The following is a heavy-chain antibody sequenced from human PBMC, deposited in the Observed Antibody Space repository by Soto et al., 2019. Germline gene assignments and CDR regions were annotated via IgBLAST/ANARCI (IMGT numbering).Heavy chain of an antibody. Sequence: GASVKVSCKASGGTFSSYAISWVRQAPEQGLEWMGGIIPIFGTANYAQKFQGRVTITADESTSTAYMELSSLRSEDTAVYYCASKGVGYYGSGSYYNRYYYYYGMDVWGQGTTVTVSS. J-gene: IGHJ6*02. CDR1: GGTFSSYA. CDR2: IIPIFGTA. D-gene: IGHD3-10*01. CDR3: ASKGVGYYGSGSYYNRYYYYYGMDV. V-gene: IGHV1-69*13.